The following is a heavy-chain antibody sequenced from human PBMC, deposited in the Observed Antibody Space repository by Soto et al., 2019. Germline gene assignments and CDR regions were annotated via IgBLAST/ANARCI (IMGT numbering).Heavy chain of an antibody. Sequence: LSETLSLTCTVSGVSVSSGSFYWAWIRQPPGKGLEWIGFGSYSGTTNYKPSLKSRVTISVDTSRSQISLKVSSLTAADTAVYYCARGATVTQYDYWGQGTLVTVSS. CDR2: GSYSGTT. CDR3: ARGATVTQYDY. J-gene: IGHJ4*02. V-gene: IGHV4-61*01. CDR1: GVSVSSGSFY. D-gene: IGHD4-17*01.